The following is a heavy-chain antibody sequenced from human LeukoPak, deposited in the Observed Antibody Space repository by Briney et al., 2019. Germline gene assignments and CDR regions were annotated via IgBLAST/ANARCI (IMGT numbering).Heavy chain of an antibody. Sequence: SETLSLTCAVFGGSFSDFYWSWVRQPPGKGLEWIGEINRSGSTNYNPSLKGRVTITIDTSKNQFSLKLSSVTAADTAVYYCARVGDTALAPVAWWGQGTPVTVSS. CDR1: GGSFSDFY. CDR3: ARVGDTALAPVAW. D-gene: IGHD5-18*01. V-gene: IGHV4-34*01. CDR2: INRSGST. J-gene: IGHJ4*02.